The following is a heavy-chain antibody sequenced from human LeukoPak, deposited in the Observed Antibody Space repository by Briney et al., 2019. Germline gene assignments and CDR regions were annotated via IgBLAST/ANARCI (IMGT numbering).Heavy chain of an antibody. V-gene: IGHV4-38-2*02. Sequence: PSETLSLTCTVSGYSISSGYYWGWIRQPPGKGLEWIGSIYHSGSTYYNPSLKSRVTISVDTSKNQFSLKLSSVTAADTAVYYCARAKTAGSHYYDSSGLWALDYWGQGTLVTVSS. CDR2: IYHSGST. D-gene: IGHD3-22*01. CDR3: ARAKTAGSHYYDSSGLWALDY. J-gene: IGHJ4*02. CDR1: GYSISSGYY.